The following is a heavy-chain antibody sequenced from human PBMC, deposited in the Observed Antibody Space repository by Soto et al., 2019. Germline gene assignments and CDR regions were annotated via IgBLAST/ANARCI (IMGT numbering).Heavy chain of an antibody. CDR2: ISGTSVYI. CDR1: GFTFSNYN. Sequence: GGSLSLSSVASGFTFSNYNMNWVLQAPGKGLEWVSHISGTSVYIHYADSVKGRFTISRDNAKNSVYLQMDSLRVEDTAVYYCGREGALTPSASWGQGALVTVSS. D-gene: IGHD7-27*01. J-gene: IGHJ5*02. CDR3: GREGALTPSAS. V-gene: IGHV3-21*01.